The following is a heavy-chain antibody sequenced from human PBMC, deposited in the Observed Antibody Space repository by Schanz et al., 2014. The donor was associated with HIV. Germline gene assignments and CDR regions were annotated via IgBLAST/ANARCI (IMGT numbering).Heavy chain of an antibody. J-gene: IGHJ6*02. D-gene: IGHD2-21*02. V-gene: IGHV3-7*01. Sequence: EVHLVESGGCMVQPWGSLTLSCAASGFTFSDCWMAWVRQAPGKGLEWVANIKQDGSEKYYVDSVKGRFTISRDNAKNSLYLQMNSLRAEDTAVYYCATLPTYYGMDVWGQGTTVTVSS. CDR2: IKQDGSEK. CDR1: GFTFSDCW. CDR3: ATLPTYYGMDV.